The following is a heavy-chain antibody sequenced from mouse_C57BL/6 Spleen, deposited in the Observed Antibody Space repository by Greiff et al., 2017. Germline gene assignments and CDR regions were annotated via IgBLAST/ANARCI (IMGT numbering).Heavy chain of an antibody. CDR3: ARCNYGSSFFDV. Sequence: VQLQQSGAELVKPGASVKISCKASGYAFSSYWMNWVQQRPGKGLEWIGQIYPGDGDPNENGKFKGKATLTADKSSRTAYMQRSSLTSEDSAVYFCARCNYGSSFFDVWGTGTTVTVAS. V-gene: IGHV1-80*01. CDR1: GYAFSSYW. D-gene: IGHD1-1*01. CDR2: IYPGDGDP. J-gene: IGHJ1*03.